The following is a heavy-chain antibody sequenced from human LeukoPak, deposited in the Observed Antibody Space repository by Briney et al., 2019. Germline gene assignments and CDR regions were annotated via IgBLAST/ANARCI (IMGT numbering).Heavy chain of an antibody. CDR1: GGSFSGYY. Sequence: PSETLSLTCAVYGGSFSGYYWSWIRQPPGKGLEWIGEINHSGSTNYNPSLKSRVTISVDTSKNQFSLKLSSVTAADTAGYYCARGGYCSSTSCSGIDYWGQGTLVTVSS. CDR2: INHSGST. D-gene: IGHD2-2*01. J-gene: IGHJ4*02. V-gene: IGHV4-34*01. CDR3: ARGGYCSSTSCSGIDY.